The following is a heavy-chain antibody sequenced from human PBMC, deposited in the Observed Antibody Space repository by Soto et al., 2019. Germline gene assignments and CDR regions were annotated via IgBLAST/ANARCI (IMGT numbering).Heavy chain of an antibody. CDR1: GGTFSSYA. V-gene: IGHV1-69*01. CDR3: ARDRGLEAGDYNYYYYGMDV. D-gene: IGHD4-17*01. CDR2: IIPIFGTA. Sequence: QVQLVQSGAEVKKPGSSVKVSCKASGGTFSSYAISWVRQAPGQGLEWMGGIIPIFGTANSAQKFQGRVTITADESTSTAYMELSSLRSEDAAVYYCARDRGLEAGDYNYYYYGMDVWGQGTTVTVSS. J-gene: IGHJ6*02.